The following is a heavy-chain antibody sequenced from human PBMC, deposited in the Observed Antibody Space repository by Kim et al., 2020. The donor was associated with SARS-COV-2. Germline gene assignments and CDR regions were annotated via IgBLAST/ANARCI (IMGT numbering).Heavy chain of an antibody. V-gene: IGHV3-15*01. CDR3: STGTSVGG. CDR2: GGTI. D-gene: IGHD1-26*01. Sequence: GGTIANAEPVKGRLTISREDSKNTVYLQMNSLKTEDTDVYYCSTGTSVGGWGQGTLVTVSS. J-gene: IGHJ4*02.